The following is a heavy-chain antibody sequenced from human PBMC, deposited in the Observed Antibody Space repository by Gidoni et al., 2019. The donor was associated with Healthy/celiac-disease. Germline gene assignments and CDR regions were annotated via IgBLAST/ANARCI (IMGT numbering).Heavy chain of an antibody. CDR3: ASETGGITMVRGAHKKGYYYYYMDV. CDR1: GGTLSSYA. Sequence: QVQLVQSGAEVKKPGSSVKVSCKASGGTLSSYAISWVRQAPGQGLEWMGGIIPIFGTANYAQKFQGRVTITADESTSTAYMELSSLRSEDTAVYYCASETGGITMVRGAHKKGYYYYYMDVWGKGTTVTVSS. D-gene: IGHD3-10*01. V-gene: IGHV1-69*01. J-gene: IGHJ6*03. CDR2: IIPIFGTA.